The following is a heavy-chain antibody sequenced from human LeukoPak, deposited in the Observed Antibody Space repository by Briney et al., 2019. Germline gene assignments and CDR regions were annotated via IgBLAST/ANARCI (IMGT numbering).Heavy chain of an antibody. CDR2: INHSGST. CDR3: ARGGRGAPTDY. D-gene: IGHD1-26*01. Sequence: SETLSLTCTVSGDSISSYYWSWIRQPPGKGLEWIGEINHSGSTNYNPSLKSRVTISVDTSKNQFSLKLSSVTAADTAVYYCARGGRGAPTDYWGQGTLVTVSS. J-gene: IGHJ4*02. CDR1: GDSISSYY. V-gene: IGHV4-34*01.